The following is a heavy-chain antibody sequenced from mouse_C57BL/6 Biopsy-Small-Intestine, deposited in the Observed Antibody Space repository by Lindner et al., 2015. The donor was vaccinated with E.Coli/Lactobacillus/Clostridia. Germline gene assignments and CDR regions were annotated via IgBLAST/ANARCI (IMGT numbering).Heavy chain of an antibody. CDR1: GYTLTELS. D-gene: IGHD2-10*01. CDR3: ATGTGPYQLLSYYNMDV. V-gene: IGHV1-18*01. Sequence: SVKVSCKVSGYTLTELSMHWVRQAPGKGLEWMGGFDPEDGEPIYAQKFKGRVTMTEDTSTDTAYMELSSLRSEDTAVYYCATGTGPYQLLSYYNMDVWGQGTTVTVSS. J-gene: IGHJ1*01. CDR2: FDPEDGEP.